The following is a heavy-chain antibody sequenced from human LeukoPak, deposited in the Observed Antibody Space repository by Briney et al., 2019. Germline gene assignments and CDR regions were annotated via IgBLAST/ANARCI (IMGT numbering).Heavy chain of an antibody. V-gene: IGHV3-66*01. CDR2: IYISDST. CDR3: ARVTDGDYPDY. CDR1: GFTVSSNY. J-gene: IGHJ4*02. Sequence: GGSLRLSCAASGFTVSSNYMTWVRQAPGKGLECVSLIYISDSTFYADSVKGRFTISRDSSKNTLYLQMNSLRGEDTAVYYCARVTDGDYPDYWGQGTLVTVSS. D-gene: IGHD4-17*01.